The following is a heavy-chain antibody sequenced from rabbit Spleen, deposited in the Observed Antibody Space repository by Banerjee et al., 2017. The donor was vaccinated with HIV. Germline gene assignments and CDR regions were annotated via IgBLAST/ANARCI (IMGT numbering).Heavy chain of an antibody. J-gene: IGHJ4*01. CDR3: ARAESSGGAHYNL. V-gene: IGHV1S43*01. CDR1: GFSFSSSYY. CDR2: IYAGGGSG. Sequence: QQQLEESGGGLVQPEGSLTLTCTASGFSFSSSYYMCWVRQAPGKGLELIACIYAGGGSGYYASWAKGRFTITRSTSLNTVDLKMTGLTAADTATYFCARAESSGGAHYNLWGPGTLVTVS. D-gene: IGHD7-1*01.